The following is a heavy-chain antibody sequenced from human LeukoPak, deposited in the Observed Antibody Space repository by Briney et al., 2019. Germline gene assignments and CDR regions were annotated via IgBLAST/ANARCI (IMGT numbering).Heavy chain of an antibody. Sequence: PGGSLRLSCEASGFTFSSYAMSWVRQAPGKGLEWVSGISGSGGSTYYADSVKGRFTISRDNSKNTLYLQMNSLKAEDTAVYYCAKDEGSFLWFPLFDYWGQGTLVTVSS. CDR3: AKDEGSFLWFPLFDY. J-gene: IGHJ4*02. CDR1: GFTFSSYA. CDR2: ISGSGGST. D-gene: IGHD3-10*01. V-gene: IGHV3-23*01.